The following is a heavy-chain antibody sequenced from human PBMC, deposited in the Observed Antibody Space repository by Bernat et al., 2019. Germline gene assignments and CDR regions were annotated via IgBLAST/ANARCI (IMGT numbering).Heavy chain of an antibody. D-gene: IGHD5-12*01. V-gene: IGHV3-21*02. CDR3: ARQVATKGTFYYYMDV. J-gene: IGHJ6*03. Sequence: EGRLVESGGGLVKPGGSLRLSCEGSGLNFSDYNMHWVRQAPGQGLEWIAHIGRRGDFIFYADSVKGRFTISRDNSKKSMYLEMTTLRAGDTAVYYCARQVATKGTFYYYMDVWGQGTTVTVSS. CDR2: IGRRGDFI. CDR1: GLNFSDYN.